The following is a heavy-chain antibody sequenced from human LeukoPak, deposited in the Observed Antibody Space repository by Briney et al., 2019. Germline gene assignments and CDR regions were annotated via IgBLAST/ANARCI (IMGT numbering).Heavy chain of an antibody. CDR2: INQDGSKK. V-gene: IGHV3-7*03. J-gene: IGHJ3*02. CDR3: ASYCSGGSCYDAFDI. D-gene: IGHD2-15*01. Sequence: GGSLRLSCVASRFTFSNYWMSWVRQAPGKGLEWVANINQDGSKKPYADSMKGRFTISRDNAKNSLYLQMISLRAEDTAVYYCASYCSGGSCYDAFDIWGQGTMVTVSS. CDR1: RFTFSNYW.